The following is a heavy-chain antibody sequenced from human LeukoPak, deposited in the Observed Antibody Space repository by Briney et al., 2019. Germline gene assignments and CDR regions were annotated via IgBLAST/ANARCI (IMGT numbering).Heavy chain of an antibody. CDR1: GFTFSSYW. J-gene: IGHJ3*02. CDR2: ISTDGSST. CDR3: VREYSSSSGRAFDI. D-gene: IGHD6-6*01. V-gene: IGHV3-74*01. Sequence: GGSLRLSCAASGFTFSSYWMHWVRQAPGKGPVWVSRISTDGSSTNSADSVKGRLTISRDNAKNTLYLQMNSLRAEDTAVYYCVREYSSSSGRAFDIWGQGTMVTVSP.